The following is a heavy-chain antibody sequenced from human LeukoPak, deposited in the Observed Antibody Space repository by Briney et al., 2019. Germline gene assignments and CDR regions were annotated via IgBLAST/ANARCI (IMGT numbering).Heavy chain of an antibody. CDR1: GFTFDDYA. J-gene: IGHJ5*02. CDR2: ISWDGDT. D-gene: IGHD1-26*01. V-gene: IGHV3-43D*03. Sequence: PGGSLRLSCAASGFTFDDYAMHWVRQAPGKGLEWVSLISWDGDTYYADSVKGRFTISRDNSKNSLYLRMKSLRAEDTAVYFCARVNYQLLVGWFDPWGQGTLVTVSS. CDR3: ARVNYQLLVGWFDP.